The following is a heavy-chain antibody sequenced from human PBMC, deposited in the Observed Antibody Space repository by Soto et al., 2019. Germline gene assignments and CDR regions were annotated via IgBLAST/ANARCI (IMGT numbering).Heavy chain of an antibody. D-gene: IGHD2-15*01. CDR3: ARRVICSGSSCYYAFDI. J-gene: IGHJ3*02. CDR2: IYYSGGT. CDR1: GGSISSYY. Sequence: SETLSLTCTVSGGSISSYYWSWIRQPPGKGLEWIGYIYYSGGTNYNPSLKSRVTISVDTSKNQFSLKLSSVTAADTAVYYCARRVICSGSSCYYAFDIWGQATTVTVSS. V-gene: IGHV4-59*08.